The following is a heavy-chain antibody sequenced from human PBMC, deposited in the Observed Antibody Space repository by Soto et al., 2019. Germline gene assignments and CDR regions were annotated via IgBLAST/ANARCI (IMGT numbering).Heavy chain of an antibody. CDR2: INPNSGGT. Sequence: QVQLVQSGAEVKKTGASVKVSCKASGYTFIGYYIHWVRQAPGQGLEWMGWINPNSGGTNYAQRCQGWVTMTRDRSISTAYMELSRRKSDDTSVYYCARVGGGLASLGYYGMDVWGQGTTVTVSS. J-gene: IGHJ6*02. CDR1: GYTFIGYY. V-gene: IGHV1-2*04. CDR3: ARVGGGLASLGYYGMDV. D-gene: IGHD3-10*01.